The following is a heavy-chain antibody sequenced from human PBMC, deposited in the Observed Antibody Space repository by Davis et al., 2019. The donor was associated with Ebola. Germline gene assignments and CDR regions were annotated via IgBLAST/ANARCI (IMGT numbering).Heavy chain of an antibody. V-gene: IGHV1-18*04. CDR1: GYMFTNYG. CDR3: ARAQFPTTSDH. J-gene: IGHJ4*02. D-gene: IGHD1-1*01. CDR2: ISGYNGNT. Sequence: ASVKVSCKASGYMFTNYGISWVRQAPGQGLEWMGWISGYNGNTNYAQNVQGRVIMTSDTATTTAYMEVGSLRSDDTAVYYCARAQFPTTSDHWGQGTLVTVSS.